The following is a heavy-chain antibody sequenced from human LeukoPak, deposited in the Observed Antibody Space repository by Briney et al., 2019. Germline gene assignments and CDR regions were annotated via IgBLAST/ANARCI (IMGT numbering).Heavy chain of an antibody. CDR2: ISDDGSNK. CDR3: AKGHYDYVWGSYRYQIPDFDY. J-gene: IGHJ4*02. Sequence: PPGRSLRLSCAASGFTFSSYGMHWVRQAPGKGLEWVAVISDDGSNKYYADSVKGRFTISRDNSKNTLYLQMNSLRAEDTAVYYCAKGHYDYVWGSYRYQIPDFDYWGQGTLVTVSS. D-gene: IGHD3-16*02. V-gene: IGHV3-30*18. CDR1: GFTFSSYG.